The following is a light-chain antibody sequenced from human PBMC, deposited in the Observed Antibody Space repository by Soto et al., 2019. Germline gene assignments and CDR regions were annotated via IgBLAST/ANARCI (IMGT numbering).Light chain of an antibody. V-gene: IGLV2-14*01. CDR1: NSDIGGFPY. CDR2: EVS. CDR3: TSYTVSTTVV. J-gene: IGLJ2*01. Sequence: QSALTQPASVSGSPGQPITISCTGTNSDIGGFPYVSWYQQHPGKAPKLMIYEVSNRPSGVSNRFSGSKSGNTASLTISGLQAEDEADYYCTSYTVSTTVVFGGGTQLTVL.